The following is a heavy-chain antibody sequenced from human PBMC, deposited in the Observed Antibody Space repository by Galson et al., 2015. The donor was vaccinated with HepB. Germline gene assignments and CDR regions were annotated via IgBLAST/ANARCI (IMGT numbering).Heavy chain of an antibody. CDR1: GFTFSSYA. D-gene: IGHD3-22*01. CDR3: AKDQGPDYYDSSGYYDY. J-gene: IGHJ4*02. V-gene: IGHV3-23*01. Sequence: SLRLSCAASGFTFSSYAMNWVRQAPGKGLEWVSAISGSGGSTYYADSVKGRFTISRDNSKNTLYLQMNSLRAEDTAVYYCAKDQGPDYYDSSGYYDYWGQGTLVTVSS. CDR2: ISGSGGST.